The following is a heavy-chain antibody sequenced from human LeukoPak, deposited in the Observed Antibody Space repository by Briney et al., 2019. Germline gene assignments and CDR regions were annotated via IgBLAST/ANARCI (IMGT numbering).Heavy chain of an antibody. CDR3: ATTFPYCGDGTCKL. D-gene: IGHD2-15*01. CDR2: INQGGNTV. V-gene: IGHV3-7*01. Sequence: GVSLRLSCAASALRFTSYWMSWVRQAPGKGLEGVADINQGGNTVNYVDSVKGRVSISRDNTNNALFLQMHSLIFEDTAIYYCATTFPYCGDGTCKLGGQGAQVTVSS. J-gene: IGHJ4*02. CDR1: ALRFTSYW.